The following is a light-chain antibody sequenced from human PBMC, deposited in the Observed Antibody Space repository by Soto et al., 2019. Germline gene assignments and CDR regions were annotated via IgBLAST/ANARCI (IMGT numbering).Light chain of an antibody. CDR2: GAS. J-gene: IGKJ4*01. CDR3: QQFGSSLSLT. CDR1: QSVSSNY. V-gene: IGKV3-20*01. Sequence: EIVLTQSPGTLSSSPGERATLSCRASQSVSSNYLAWYQQKPGQAPRLLIYGASSRVSGIPDRFSGRGSVTDFALTISRLELEDFAVYYCQQFGSSLSLTFGGGTRVDIK.